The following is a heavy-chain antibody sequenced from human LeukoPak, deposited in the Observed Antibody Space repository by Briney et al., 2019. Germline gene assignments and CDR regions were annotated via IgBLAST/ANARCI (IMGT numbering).Heavy chain of an antibody. CDR2: ISGSGGST. CDR1: GLTFGDYA. D-gene: IGHD4-17*01. CDR3: ASPRDYGDYNY. J-gene: IGHJ4*02. Sequence: GALRLSCTVSGLTFGDYAMSWFRQAPGKGLEWVSAISGSGGSTYYADSVKGRFTISRDNSKNTLYLQMNSLRAEDTAVYYCASPRDYGDYNYWGQGTLVTVSS. V-gene: IGHV3-23*01.